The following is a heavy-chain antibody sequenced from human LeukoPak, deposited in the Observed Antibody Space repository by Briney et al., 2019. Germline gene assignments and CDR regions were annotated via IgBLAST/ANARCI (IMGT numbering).Heavy chain of an antibody. D-gene: IGHD3-10*02. CDR3: ARDLGSTYFDY. Sequence: SETLSLTCTVSGDSLVSGHYWGWIRQPPGQGLEWVGSVYHSGSIYYNPSLKSRVIMSVDTSKNQFSLKLSSVTAADTAVYYCARDLGSTYFDYWGQGTLVTVSS. CDR1: GDSLVSGHY. J-gene: IGHJ4*02. V-gene: IGHV4-38-2*02. CDR2: VYHSGSI.